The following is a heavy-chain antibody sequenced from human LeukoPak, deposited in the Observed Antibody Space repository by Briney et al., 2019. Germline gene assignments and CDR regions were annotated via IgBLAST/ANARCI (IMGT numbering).Heavy chain of an antibody. D-gene: IGHD6-19*01. CDR2: ISGNGDNI. CDR3: AKGGSSGWSNPPFFDF. J-gene: IGHJ4*02. Sequence: PGGSLRLSCAASGFTFDDYTMHWVRQAPGKGLEWVSTISGNGDNIYYADSVKGRFTISRDNSRNTLYLQMKSLRAEDTAVYYCAKGGSSGWSNPPFFDFWGQGTLVTVSS. V-gene: IGHV3-23*01. CDR1: GFTFDDYT.